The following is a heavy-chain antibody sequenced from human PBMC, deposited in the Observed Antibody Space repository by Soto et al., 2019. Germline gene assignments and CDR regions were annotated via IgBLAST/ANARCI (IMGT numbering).Heavy chain of an antibody. CDR2: INPNSGGT. V-gene: IGHV1-2*02. CDR1: GYTFTGYY. D-gene: IGHD1-7*01. J-gene: IGHJ6*02. CDR3: ARDRFPNWNYVVYYYYGMDV. Sequence: ASVKVSCKASGYTFTGYYMHWVRQAPGQGLEWMGWINPNSGGTNYAQKFQGRVTMTRDTSISTAYMALSRLRSDDTAVYYCARDRFPNWNYVVYYYYGMDVWGQGTTVTVSS.